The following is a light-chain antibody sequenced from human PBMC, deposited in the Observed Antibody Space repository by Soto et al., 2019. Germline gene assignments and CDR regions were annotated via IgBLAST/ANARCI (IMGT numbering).Light chain of an antibody. CDR2: DIN. CDR1: SSDVGNYIF. Sequence: QSVLTQPASVSGSPGQSITISCTGTSSDVGNYIFVSWYRQHPGKAPKLMIYDINNRPSGVSNRFSGSKSGNTASMAISGLQAEDEADYYCVSYATGASDVFGSGSKLTVL. V-gene: IGLV2-14*01. J-gene: IGLJ1*01. CDR3: VSYATGASDV.